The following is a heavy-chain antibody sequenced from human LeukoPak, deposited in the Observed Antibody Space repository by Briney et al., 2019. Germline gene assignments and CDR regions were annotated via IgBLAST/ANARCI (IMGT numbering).Heavy chain of an antibody. CDR1: GFTFSSYE. D-gene: IGHD3-22*01. J-gene: IGHJ4*02. V-gene: IGHV3-48*03. CDR3: ARARGDSYYYDSSGYSLFDY. Sequence: PGGSLRLSCAASGFTFSSYEMNWVRQAPGKGLEWVSYISSSGSTIYYADSVKGRFTISRDNAKNSLYLQMNSLRAEDTAVYCCARARGDSYYYDSSGYSLFDYWGQGTLVTVSS. CDR2: ISSSGSTI.